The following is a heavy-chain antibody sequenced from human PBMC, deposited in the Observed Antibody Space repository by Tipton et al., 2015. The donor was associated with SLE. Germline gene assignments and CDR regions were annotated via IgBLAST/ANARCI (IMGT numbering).Heavy chain of an antibody. Sequence: LRLSCAASGFTFSSYSMNWVRQAPGKGLEWIGEINHSGSTNYNPSLKSRVTISVDTSKNQFSLKLSSVTAADTAVYYCARALRGELRSDYWGQGTLVTVSS. J-gene: IGHJ4*02. V-gene: IGHV4-34*01. CDR1: GFTFSSYS. CDR2: INHSGST. CDR3: ARALRGELRSDY. D-gene: IGHD1-26*01.